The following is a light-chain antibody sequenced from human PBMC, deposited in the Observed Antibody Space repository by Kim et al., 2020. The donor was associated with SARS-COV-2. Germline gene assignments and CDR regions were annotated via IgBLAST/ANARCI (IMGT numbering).Light chain of an antibody. V-gene: IGKV4-1*01. Sequence: RANINCKSSQSVLYSSNNKNNLAWYQQKPGQHPKLLIYWASTRESGVPDRCSGGGSGTDFTLTISSLQAEDVAVYYCQQYYSTPLTFGGGTKVEI. CDR2: WAS. CDR1: QSVLYSSNNKNN. CDR3: QQYYSTPLT. J-gene: IGKJ4*01.